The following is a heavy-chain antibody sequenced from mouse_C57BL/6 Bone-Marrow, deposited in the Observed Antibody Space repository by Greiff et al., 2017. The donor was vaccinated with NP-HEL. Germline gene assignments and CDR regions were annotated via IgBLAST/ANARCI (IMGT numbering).Heavy chain of an antibody. J-gene: IGHJ2*01. Sequence: VQLQQPGAELVMPGASVKLSCKASGYTFTSYWMHWVKQRPGQGLEWIGEIDPSDSYTNYNQKFKGKSTLTVDKSSSTAYMQLSSLTSEDAAVYYCAREGLFITTVGAYYFDYWGQGTTLTVSS. CDR2: IDPSDSYT. D-gene: IGHD1-1*01. CDR3: AREGLFITTVGAYYFDY. V-gene: IGHV1-69*01. CDR1: GYTFTSYW.